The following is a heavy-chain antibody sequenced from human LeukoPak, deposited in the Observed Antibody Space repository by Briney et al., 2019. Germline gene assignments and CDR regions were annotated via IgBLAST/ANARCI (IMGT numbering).Heavy chain of an antibody. Sequence: PGGSLRLSCAASGFTFSSYGMSWVRQAPGKGLEWVSAISGSGGSTYYADSVKGRFTISRDNSKNTLYLQMNSLRAEDTAVYYCAKVPLDYGDTTYYFDYWGQGTLVTVSS. CDR2: ISGSGGST. J-gene: IGHJ4*02. CDR1: GFTFSSYG. V-gene: IGHV3-23*01. CDR3: AKVPLDYGDTTYYFDY. D-gene: IGHD4-17*01.